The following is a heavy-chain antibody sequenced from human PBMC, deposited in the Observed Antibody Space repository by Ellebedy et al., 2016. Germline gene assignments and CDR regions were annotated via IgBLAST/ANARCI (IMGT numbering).Heavy chain of an antibody. CDR3: ARDTVPYYTSAWRGDY. D-gene: IGHD6-19*01. Sequence: GESLKISCAASGFTFSDYYMSWIRQAPGKGLEWVSYISSSGSTIYYADSVKGRFTISRDNAKNSLYLQMNSLRVEDTALYYCARDTVPYYTSAWRGDYWGQGTLVTVSS. CDR2: ISSSGSTI. V-gene: IGHV3-11*04. CDR1: GFTFSDYY. J-gene: IGHJ4*02.